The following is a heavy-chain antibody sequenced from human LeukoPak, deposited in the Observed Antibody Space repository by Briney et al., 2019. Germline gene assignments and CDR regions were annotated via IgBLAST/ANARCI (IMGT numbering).Heavy chain of an antibody. CDR3: ARGEGGLYCSSTSYQLPQNWFDP. CDR1: GYTFTSYG. Sequence: GSVKVSCEASGYTFTSYGISWVRQAPGKGLEWMGGISGYSGNTYYADKLQGRFTITTDTSTSTAYMEMRSLRDDDTAVYYCARGEGGLYCSSTSYQLPQNWFDPWGQGTLVTVST. J-gene: IGHJ5*02. CDR2: ISGYSGNT. V-gene: IGHV1-18*04. D-gene: IGHD2-2*01.